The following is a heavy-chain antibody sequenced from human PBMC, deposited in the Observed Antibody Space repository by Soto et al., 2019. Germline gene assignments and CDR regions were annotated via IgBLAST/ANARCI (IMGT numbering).Heavy chain of an antibody. D-gene: IGHD2-15*01. CDR2: ISRSSSYI. CDR1: GFTFSSYS. CDR3: ARDKGIVSYYYYGMDV. Sequence: PGGSVRLSCAASGFTFSSYSMNWVRQAPGKGLEWVSSISRSSSYIYYADSVKGRFTISRDNAKNSLYLQMNSLRDEDTAVYYCARDKGIVSYYYYGMDVWGQGTTVTVSS. J-gene: IGHJ6*02. V-gene: IGHV3-21*01.